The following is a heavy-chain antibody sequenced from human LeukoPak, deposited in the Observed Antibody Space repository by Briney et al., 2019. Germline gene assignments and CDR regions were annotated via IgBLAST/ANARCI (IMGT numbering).Heavy chain of an antibody. D-gene: IGHD1-26*01. CDR1: GYTFTSYD. V-gene: IGHV1-8*03. Sequence: ASVKVSCKASGYTFTSYDINWVRQATGQGLEWMGGMNPNSGNTGYAQKFQGRVTITRNTSISTAYMELSSLRSEDTAVYYCAREAGATTINAFDIWGQGTMVTVSS. CDR2: MNPNSGNT. CDR3: AREAGATTINAFDI. J-gene: IGHJ3*02.